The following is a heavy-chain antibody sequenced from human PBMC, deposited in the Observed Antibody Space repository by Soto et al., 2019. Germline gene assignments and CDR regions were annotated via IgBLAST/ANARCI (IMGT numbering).Heavy chain of an antibody. Sequence: SETLSLTCTVSGGSISSSSYYWGWIRQPPGKGLEWIGSIYYSGSTYYNPSLKSRVTISVDTSKNQFSLKLSSVTAADTAVYYCARQSVVVAATVRLVSWFDPWGQGTLVTVSS. CDR1: GGSISSSSYY. CDR3: ARQSVVVAATVRLVSWFDP. V-gene: IGHV4-39*01. CDR2: IYYSGST. D-gene: IGHD2-15*01. J-gene: IGHJ5*02.